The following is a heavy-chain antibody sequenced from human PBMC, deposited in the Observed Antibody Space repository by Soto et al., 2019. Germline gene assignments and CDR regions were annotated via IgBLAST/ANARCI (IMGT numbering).Heavy chain of an antibody. Sequence: EVQLVESGGGLVQPGGSLKLSCAASGFTFSGSAMHWVRQASGKGLEWVGRIRSKANSYATAYAASVKGRFTISRDDSKNTAYLQMTSLKTEDTAVYYCTRSCSSTSCYGWFDPWGQGTLVTVSS. V-gene: IGHV3-73*02. J-gene: IGHJ5*02. CDR2: IRSKANSYAT. D-gene: IGHD2-2*01. CDR1: GFTFSGSA. CDR3: TRSCSSTSCYGWFDP.